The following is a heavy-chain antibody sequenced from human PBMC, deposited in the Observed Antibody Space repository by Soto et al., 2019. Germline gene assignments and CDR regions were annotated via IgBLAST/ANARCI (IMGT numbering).Heavy chain of an antibody. CDR2: IHYSGKT. V-gene: IGHV4-30-4*01. CDR1: GGSISSGAYY. Sequence: SETLSLTCTVSGGSISSGAYYWSWIRQPPGKGLEWIGYIHYSGKTYSKPSLRSRGSISVDTSKNQFSLKLRSVPAADTAVYHCARAQLVLCWLELWGQGTLVTVSS. D-gene: IGHD6-6*01. CDR3: ARAQLVLCWLEL. J-gene: IGHJ5*02.